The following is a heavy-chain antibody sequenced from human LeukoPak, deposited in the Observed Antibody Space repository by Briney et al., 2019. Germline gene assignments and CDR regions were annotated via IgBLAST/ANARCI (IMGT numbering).Heavy chain of an antibody. J-gene: IGHJ4*02. Sequence: SETLSLTCAVYGGSFTDYYWSWIRQPPGKGLEWIGEINHIGSTNYNPSLKSRVTISADRSKNQFSLKLGSVTAADSTDYYCAKLPGGEASPRGIFDYWGQGILVTVSS. D-gene: IGHD3-10*01. CDR1: GGSFTDYY. CDR3: AKLPGGEASPRGIFDY. V-gene: IGHV4-34*01. CDR2: INHIGST.